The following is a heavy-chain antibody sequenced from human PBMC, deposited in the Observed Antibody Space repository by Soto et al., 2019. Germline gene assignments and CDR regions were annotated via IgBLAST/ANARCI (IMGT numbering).Heavy chain of an antibody. CDR2: ISSASTTL. CDR1: GFTFSDYN. CDR3: AREDFGGLGNY. Sequence: HPGGSLRLSCAASGFTFSDYNMNWVRQAPGKGLEWVSYISSASTTLQYADSVRGRFTISRDNAKNSVYLQMDSLRDEDTAVYYCAREDFGGLGNYWGQGTLVTGS. D-gene: IGHD3-16*01. J-gene: IGHJ4*02. V-gene: IGHV3-48*02.